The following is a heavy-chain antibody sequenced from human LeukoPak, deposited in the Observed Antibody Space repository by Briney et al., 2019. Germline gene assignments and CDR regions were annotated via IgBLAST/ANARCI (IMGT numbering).Heavy chain of an antibody. CDR3: ARGSATVTANWFDP. D-gene: IGHD4-17*01. Sequence: ASVKVSCKASGYTFTSYAITWVRQAPGQGLEWMGWISAYNGNTNYAQKLQGRVTTTTDTSTSTAYMELRSLRSDDTAVYYCARGSATVTANWFDPWGQGTLVTVSS. CDR1: GYTFTSYA. CDR2: ISAYNGNT. V-gene: IGHV1-18*01. J-gene: IGHJ5*02.